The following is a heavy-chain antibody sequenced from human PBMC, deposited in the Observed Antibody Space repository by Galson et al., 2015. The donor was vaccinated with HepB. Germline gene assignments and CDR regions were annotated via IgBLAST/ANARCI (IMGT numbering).Heavy chain of an antibody. D-gene: IGHD6-19*01. CDR2: IYWDDDK. Sequence: PALVKPPQTLTLTCTFSGFSLSTSGVGVGWIRQPPGKALEWLALIYWDDDKRYSPSLKSRLTITKDTSKNQVVLTMTNMDPVDTATYYCAHSLAAVAGYLYCFDYWGQGTLGTVSS. CDR3: AHSLAAVAGYLYCFDY. V-gene: IGHV2-5*02. J-gene: IGHJ4*02. CDR1: GFSLSTSGVG.